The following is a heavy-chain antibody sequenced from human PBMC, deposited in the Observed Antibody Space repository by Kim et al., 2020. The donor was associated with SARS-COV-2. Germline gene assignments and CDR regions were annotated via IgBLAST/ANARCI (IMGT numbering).Heavy chain of an antibody. CDR3: ARGDLDDY. J-gene: IGHJ4*02. V-gene: IGHV3-33*01. Sequence: GSKKYYADSVQGRFTISRDNSKNTLDLQMNSLRAEDTAVYYCARGDLDDYWGQGTLVTVSS. D-gene: IGHD3-3*01. CDR2: GSKK.